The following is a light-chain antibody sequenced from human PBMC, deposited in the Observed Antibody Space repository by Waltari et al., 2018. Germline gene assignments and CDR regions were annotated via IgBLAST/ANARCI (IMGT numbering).Light chain of an antibody. Sequence: SYELTQPPSVSVSPGQTASITCSGDTLGDKYVCWYQQKPGQSPMLVIYQDSKRPSGIPERFSGSNSGNTATLTISGTQAMDEADYYCQAWDSSTAVFGTGTKVTVL. CDR1: TLGDKY. V-gene: IGLV3-1*01. CDR3: QAWDSSTAV. CDR2: QDS. J-gene: IGLJ1*01.